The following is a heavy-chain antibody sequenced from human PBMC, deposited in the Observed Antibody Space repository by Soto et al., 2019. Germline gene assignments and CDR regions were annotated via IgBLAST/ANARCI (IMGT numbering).Heavy chain of an antibody. D-gene: IGHD3-10*01. CDR1: GYTFTYRY. J-gene: IGHJ6*02. V-gene: IGHV1-45*02. CDR2: ITGLNGDT. Sequence: QMPLVQSGAEVKKTGSSVKVSCTASGYTFTYRYLHWVRQAPGQALEWMGWITGLNGDTNFAQKFQGRVTITRDRSMTTASMELSSQTSDDTGIYYCATPGAYGGPSYGMDVWGQGTSVTVSS. CDR3: ATPGAYGGPSYGMDV.